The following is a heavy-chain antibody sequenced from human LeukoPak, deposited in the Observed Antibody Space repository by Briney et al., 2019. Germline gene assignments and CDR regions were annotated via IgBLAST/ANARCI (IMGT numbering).Heavy chain of an antibody. CDR2: ILTTVKP. CDR3: ARHGYTASHYFLDY. D-gene: IGHD3-16*01. V-gene: IGHV4-4*07. CDR1: SGSINSWY. J-gene: IGHJ4*02. Sequence: PSESLSLTCIVSSGSINSWYWGWVRQPAGRGLEWVGSILTTVKPDYNAALLSRLTLSVDTSKRHFSLNLRSVTAADTAIYFCARHGYTASHYFLDYWSQGTLVTVFS.